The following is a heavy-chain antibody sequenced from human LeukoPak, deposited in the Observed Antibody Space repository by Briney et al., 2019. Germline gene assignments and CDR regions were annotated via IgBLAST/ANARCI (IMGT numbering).Heavy chain of an antibody. CDR3: ARGARRGELRYFVWLLSTFDY. D-gene: IGHD3-9*01. CDR2: TNHSGST. V-gene: IGHV4-34*01. J-gene: IGHJ4*02. CDR1: GGSFSGYY. Sequence: SETLSLTCAVYGGSFSGYYWSWIRQPPGKGLEWIGETNHSGSTNYNPSLKSRVTISVDTSKNQFSLKLSSVTAADTAVYYCARGARRGELRYFVWLLSTFDYWGQGTLVTVSS.